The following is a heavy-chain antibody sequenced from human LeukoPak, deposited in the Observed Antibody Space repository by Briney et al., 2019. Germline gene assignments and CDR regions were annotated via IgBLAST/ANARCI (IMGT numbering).Heavy chain of an antibody. CDR1: RDIFTSYY. J-gene: IGHJ4*02. D-gene: IGHD6-13*01. CDR2: INPDSGGT. V-gene: IGHV1-2*02. CDR3: ARDRGSSWYVNY. Sequence: ASVKVSCKASRDIFTSYYIHCVRQAPGQGLEWMGWINPDSGGTKYAQKFQGRVTMTRDTSISTAYMELTRLRSDDTAVYYCARDRGSSWYVNYWGQGTLVTVSS.